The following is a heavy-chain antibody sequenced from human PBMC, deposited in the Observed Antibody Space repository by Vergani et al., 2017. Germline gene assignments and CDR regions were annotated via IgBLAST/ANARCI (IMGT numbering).Heavy chain of an antibody. V-gene: IGHV5-51*01. Sequence: EVQLVPSGAEVKKPGESLKISCKGSGYSFTSYWIGWVRQMPGKGLEWMGIIYPGDSDTRYSPSFQGQVTISADKSISTAYLQWSSLKASDTAMYYCARPHWYYGAGSYQYYFDYWGQGTLVTVSS. CDR1: GYSFTSYW. CDR3: ARPHWYYGAGSYQYYFDY. CDR2: IYPGDSDT. J-gene: IGHJ4*02. D-gene: IGHD3-10*01.